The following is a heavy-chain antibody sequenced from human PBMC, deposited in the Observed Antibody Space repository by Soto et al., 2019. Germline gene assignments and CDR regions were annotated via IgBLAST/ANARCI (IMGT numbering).Heavy chain of an antibody. CDR1: GVSISSFY. CDR2: IYSSEII. J-gene: IGHJ4*02. CDR3: ATVSYVGGTDY. D-gene: IGHD5-18*01. V-gene: IGHV4-4*07. Sequence: QVQLQESGPGLVKPSETLSLTCTVSGVSISSFYWSWIRQPAGKGLEWIGRIYSSEIINYNPSLKSRVIMSLATSKNQFSLKLTSVTAADTAVYFCATVSYVGGTDYWGQGILVTVSS.